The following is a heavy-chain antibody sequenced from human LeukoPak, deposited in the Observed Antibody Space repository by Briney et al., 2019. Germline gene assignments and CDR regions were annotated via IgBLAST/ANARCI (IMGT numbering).Heavy chain of an antibody. V-gene: IGHV4-4*07. D-gene: IGHD3-22*01. CDR3: ARGPYYYDSSGYYNFDY. J-gene: IGHJ4*02. CDR1: GGSISSYY. Sequence: PSETLSLTCTVSGGSISSYYWSWIRQPAGKGLEWIGRIYTSGSTNYNPSLKSRVTISVDTSKNQFSLKLSSVTAADTAVYYCARGPYYYDSSGYYNFDYWGQGTLVTVSS. CDR2: IYTSGST.